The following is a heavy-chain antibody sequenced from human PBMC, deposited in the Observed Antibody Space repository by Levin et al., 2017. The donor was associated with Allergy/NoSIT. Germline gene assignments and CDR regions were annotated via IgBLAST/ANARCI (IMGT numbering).Heavy chain of an antibody. CDR3: AKVSHRPQAVAGAGADY. CDR2: ISGSGGST. J-gene: IGHJ4*02. CDR1: GFTFSSYA. V-gene: IGHV3-23*01. D-gene: IGHD6-19*01. Sequence: GGSLRLSCAASGFTFSSYAMSWVRQAPGKGLEWVSAISGSGGSTYYADSVKGRFTISRDNSKNTLYLQMNSLRAEDTAVYYCAKVSHRPQAVAGAGADYWGQGTLVTVSS.